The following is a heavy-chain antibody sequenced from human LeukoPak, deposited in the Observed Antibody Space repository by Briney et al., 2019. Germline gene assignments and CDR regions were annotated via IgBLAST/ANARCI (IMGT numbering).Heavy chain of an antibody. CDR2: IIPIFGTA. D-gene: IGHD3-10*01. CDR1: GGTFSSYA. Sequence: SVKVSCKASGGTFSSYAISWVRQAPGQGLEWMGRIIPIFGTANYAQKFQGRVTITTDESASTAYMELSSLRSEDTAVYYCARSSYYGSGSQYKGGKNWFDPWGQGTLVTVSS. V-gene: IGHV1-69*05. J-gene: IGHJ5*02. CDR3: ARSSYYGSGSQYKGGKNWFDP.